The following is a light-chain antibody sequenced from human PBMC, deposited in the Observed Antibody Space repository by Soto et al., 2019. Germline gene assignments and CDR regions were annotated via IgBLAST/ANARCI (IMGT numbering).Light chain of an antibody. CDR1: QSISIY. J-gene: IGKJ1*01. CDR3: QQSYSHPRT. V-gene: IGKV1-39*01. Sequence: DIQMTQSPSSLSTSVGDRVTITCRASQSISIYLNWYQQRPGKAPKLLIYAASSLQSGVPSRFSGSGSGTDFTLTISALQPEDFAIYYCQQSYSHPRTFGQGNKVEIK. CDR2: AAS.